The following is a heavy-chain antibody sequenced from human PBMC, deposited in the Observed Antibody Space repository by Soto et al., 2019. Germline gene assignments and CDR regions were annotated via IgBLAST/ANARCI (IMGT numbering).Heavy chain of an antibody. V-gene: IGHV3-23*01. CDR1: GFTFSSYA. CDR3: ASLSSGWYFDY. Sequence: EVQLLESGGGLVQPGGSLRLSCAASGFTFSSYAMNWVRQAPGKGLEWVSVISGSGGSTYYADSVKGRFTISRDNSKKTLYLQMNSLRVEDTAVYYCASLSSGWYFDYWGQGTLVTVSS. CDR2: ISGSGGST. J-gene: IGHJ4*02. D-gene: IGHD6-19*01.